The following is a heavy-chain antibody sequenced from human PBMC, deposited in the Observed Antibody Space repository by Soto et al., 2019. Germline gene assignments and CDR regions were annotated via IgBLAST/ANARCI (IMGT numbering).Heavy chain of an antibody. Sequence: QVQLVESGGGVVQPGSSLRLSCAASGFSFSNYDMQWVRQAPGKGLEWVALIWYDGSDKNYVDSVKGRFTISRDNSKSTLYLQMNSLRVEDTEVYYCARRHGYNYDYWGQGTLVTVSS. CDR2: IWYDGSDK. V-gene: IGHV3-33*01. CDR3: ARRHGYNYDY. D-gene: IGHD5-12*01. CDR1: GFSFSNYD. J-gene: IGHJ4*02.